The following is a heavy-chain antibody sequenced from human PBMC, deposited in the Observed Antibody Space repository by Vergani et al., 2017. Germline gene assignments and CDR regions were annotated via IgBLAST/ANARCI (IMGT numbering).Heavy chain of an antibody. CDR3: TRDVADTHSSIWPLNYHYFMDV. CDR1: GFKFSNFG. V-gene: IGHV3-33*05. J-gene: IGHJ6*03. CDR2: ISYNGGNQ. Sequence: QVQLVESGGNLFQPGRSLRLSCAAAGFKFSNFGMHWVRQVPGKGLEGGAFISYNGGNQYYADSVQGRFTISRDNTKNILYLQMGSLRVEDTALYYCTRDVADTHSSIWPLNYHYFMDVWVEGTTVTVSS. D-gene: IGHD6-13*01.